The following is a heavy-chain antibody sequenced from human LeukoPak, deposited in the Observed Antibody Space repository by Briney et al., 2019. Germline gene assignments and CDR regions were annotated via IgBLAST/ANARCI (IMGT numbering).Heavy chain of an antibody. J-gene: IGHJ5*02. CDR1: GGSFSGYY. CDR3: ARGYGSGSPNWFDP. D-gene: IGHD3-10*01. Sequence: SETLSLTCTVYGGSFSGYYWSWIRQPPGKGLEWIGEINHSGSTNYNPSLKSRVTISVDTSKNQFSLKLSSVTAADTAVYYCARGYGSGSPNWFDPWGQGTLVIVSS. V-gene: IGHV4-34*01. CDR2: INHSGST.